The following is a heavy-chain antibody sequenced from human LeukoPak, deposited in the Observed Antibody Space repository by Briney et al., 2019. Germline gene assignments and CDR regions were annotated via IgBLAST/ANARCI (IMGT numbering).Heavy chain of an antibody. D-gene: IGHD6-13*01. J-gene: IGHJ4*02. Sequence: GASVKVSCKASGCTFTSYDINWVRQATGQGLEWMGWMNPNSGNTGYAQKFQGRVTITRNTSISTAYMELSSLRSEDTAVYYCARVAAAGTLYRKDFDYWGQGTLVTVSS. CDR1: GCTFTSYD. V-gene: IGHV1-8*03. CDR2: MNPNSGNT. CDR3: ARVAAAGTLYRKDFDY.